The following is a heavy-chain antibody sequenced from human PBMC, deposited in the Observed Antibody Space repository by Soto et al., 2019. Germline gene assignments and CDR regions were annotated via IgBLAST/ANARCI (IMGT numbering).Heavy chain of an antibody. D-gene: IGHD2-2*01. V-gene: IGHV3-53*01. CDR2: FYGGGTT. J-gene: IGHJ6*02. Sequence: GGSLRLSCAASGFSFSDNYMNWVRQAPGKGLEWVSIFYGGGTTSYADSVKGRFTISRDNSKNTVYLQMNSLRAEDTAVYHCAKKSPAAIQGWAYAMDVWGQGTTVTVSS. CDR1: GFSFSDNY. CDR3: AKKSPAAIQGWAYAMDV.